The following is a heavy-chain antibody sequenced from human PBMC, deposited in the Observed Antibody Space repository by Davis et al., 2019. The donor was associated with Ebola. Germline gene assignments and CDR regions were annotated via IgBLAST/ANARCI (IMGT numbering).Heavy chain of an antibody. CDR3: ARGYCSGGSCPGYFDY. CDR1: GYSFTSYW. CDR2: IYPGDSYT. V-gene: IGHV5-51*01. J-gene: IGHJ4*02. D-gene: IGHD2-15*01. Sequence: GESLKISCHGSGYSFTSYWIGWVCQMPGKGLEWMGIIYPGDSYTNYSPPFQGHVTISADKSISTAYLQWSSLKASDTAMYYCARGYCSGGSCPGYFDYWGQGTLVTVSS.